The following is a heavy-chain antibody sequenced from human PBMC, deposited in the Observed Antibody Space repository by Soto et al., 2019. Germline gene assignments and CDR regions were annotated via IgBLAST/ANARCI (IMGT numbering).Heavy chain of an antibody. V-gene: IGHV3-53*01. CDR3: AKDGRGSGSHYNSFGY. D-gene: IGHD3-10*01. CDR2: IYSNGTT. CDR1: GFTVGNNY. Sequence: EVQLVESGGGLIQPGGSLKLSCAASGFTVGNNYMSWVRQAPGKGLEWVSLIYSNGTTKYADSVKGRFTVSRDNAKNTLYLQMNSLSAEDTAVYYCAKDGRGSGSHYNSFGYGGQGTLVTVSS. J-gene: IGHJ4*02.